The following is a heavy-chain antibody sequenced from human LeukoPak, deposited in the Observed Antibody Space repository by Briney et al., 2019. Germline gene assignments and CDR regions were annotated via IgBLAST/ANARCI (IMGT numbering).Heavy chain of an antibody. CDR3: AKSWQWLASVY. J-gene: IGHJ4*02. V-gene: IGHV3-23*02. D-gene: IGHD6-19*01. Sequence: PGGSLRLSCAASGFTFSSYAMSWVRHAPGKGLEWVSAISGGGGSTYSEGSVKGRFTISKDNSKNTLYLQMNSLRAEDTAVYYCAKSWQWLASVYWGQGTLVTVSS. CDR2: ISGGGGST. CDR1: GFTFSSYA.